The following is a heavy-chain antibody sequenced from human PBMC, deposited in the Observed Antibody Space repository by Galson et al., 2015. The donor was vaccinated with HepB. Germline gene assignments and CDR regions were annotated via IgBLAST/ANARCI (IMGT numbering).Heavy chain of an antibody. V-gene: IGHV1-3*04. J-gene: IGHJ3*01. CDR2: INTGNGNT. CDR1: GYSFTTYA. CDR3: AREYYDSSGYYFRPNAFDF. Sequence: SVKVSCKASGYSFTTYAIYWVRQAPGQRLEWMGWINTGNGNTRYSQKFQGRVTITRDTSASTAYMELSSLRSEDTAVYYCAREYYDSSGYYFRPNAFDFWGQGTMVTVSS. D-gene: IGHD3-22*01.